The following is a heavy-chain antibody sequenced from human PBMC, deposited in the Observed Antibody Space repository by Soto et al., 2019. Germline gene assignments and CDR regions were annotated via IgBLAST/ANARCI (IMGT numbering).Heavy chain of an antibody. Sequence: HPGGSLRLSCAASGFTFSSYGMHWVRQAPGKGLEWVAVISYDGSNKYYADPVKGRFTISRDNSKNTLYLQMNSLRAEDTAVYYCAKPLAVGSYYYYGMDVWGQGTTVTVSS. CDR3: AKPLAVGSYYYYGMDV. CDR1: GFTFSSYG. CDR2: ISYDGSNK. J-gene: IGHJ6*02. D-gene: IGHD6-19*01. V-gene: IGHV3-30*18.